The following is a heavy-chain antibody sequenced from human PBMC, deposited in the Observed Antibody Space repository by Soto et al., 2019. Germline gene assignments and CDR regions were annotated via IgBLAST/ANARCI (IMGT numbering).Heavy chain of an antibody. Sequence: ASVKVSCKASGYTFTSYYMHWVRQAPGQGLEWMGIINPSGGSTSYAQKFQGRVTMTRDTSTSTVYMELSSLRSEDTAVYYCARPSTLYSSSWSVAFDIWGQGTMVTV. D-gene: IGHD6-13*01. J-gene: IGHJ3*02. CDR2: INPSGGST. CDR3: ARPSTLYSSSWSVAFDI. CDR1: GYTFTSYY. V-gene: IGHV1-46*03.